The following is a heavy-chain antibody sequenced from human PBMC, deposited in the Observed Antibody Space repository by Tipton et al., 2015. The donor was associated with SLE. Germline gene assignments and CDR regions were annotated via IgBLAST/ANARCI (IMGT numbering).Heavy chain of an antibody. Sequence: TLSLTCSVSGDSVSNYFWTWIRQPPGKGLEWIGYIYRSGRTNPNPSLKSRVTLSIDTSNNQFSLKTSSVTAADTAVYYCARHVPSSSPPLSGYMDVWGKGTTVTVSS. D-gene: IGHD6-13*01. J-gene: IGHJ6*03. CDR2: IYRSGRT. CDR3: ARHVPSSSPPLSGYMDV. V-gene: IGHV4-4*08. CDR1: GDSVSNYF.